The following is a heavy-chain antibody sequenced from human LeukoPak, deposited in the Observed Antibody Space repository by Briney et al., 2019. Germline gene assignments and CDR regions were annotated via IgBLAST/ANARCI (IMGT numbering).Heavy chain of an antibody. CDR1: GFTFSTYG. D-gene: IGHD6-19*01. V-gene: IGHV3-23*01. J-gene: IGHJ3*02. CDR2: ISGSGGST. CDR3: AKASGWYDAFDI. Sequence: QTGGSLRLSCAASGFTFSTYGMSWVRQAPGKGLEWVSAISGSGGSTYYPDSVKGRFTVSRDNSKNTLYLQMNSLRAEDTAVYYCAKASGWYDAFDIWGQGTMVTVSS.